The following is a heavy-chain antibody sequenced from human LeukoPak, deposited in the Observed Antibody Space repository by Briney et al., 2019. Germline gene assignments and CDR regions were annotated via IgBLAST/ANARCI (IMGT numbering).Heavy chain of an antibody. D-gene: IGHD3-10*01. Sequence: GASVKVSCKTSGFTFTSYGFTWVRQAPGQGPEWMGWISAYNGNTNYAQKLQDRVTMTTDTSTSTAYMELRRLRSDDTAIYYGARGGLTSRIDYWGQGTLVTVSS. CDR2: ISAYNGNT. J-gene: IGHJ4*02. CDR3: ARGGLTSRIDY. V-gene: IGHV1-18*01. CDR1: GFTFTSYG.